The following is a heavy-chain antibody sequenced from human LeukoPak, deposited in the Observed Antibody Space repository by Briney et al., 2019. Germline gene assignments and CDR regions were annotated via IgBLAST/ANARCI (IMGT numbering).Heavy chain of an antibody. V-gene: IGHV1-2*02. Sequence: ASVKVSCKASGYTFTSYDINWVRQATGQGLEWMGWINPNSGGTNYAQKFQGRVTMTRDTSISTAYMELSGLRSDDTAVYYCARVANGDYAVYCFDYWGQGTLVTVSS. CDR2: INPNSGGT. CDR3: ARVANGDYAVYCFDY. J-gene: IGHJ4*02. D-gene: IGHD4-17*01. CDR1: GYTFTSYD.